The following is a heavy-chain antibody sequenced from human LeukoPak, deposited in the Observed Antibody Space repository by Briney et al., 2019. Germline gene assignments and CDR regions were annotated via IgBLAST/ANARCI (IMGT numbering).Heavy chain of an antibody. CDR3: ARGYWQLEV. D-gene: IGHD2-8*02. Sequence: GGSLRLSCEASGFSFSEYWMSWVRQATGKGLEWVASTNPDGNEKYYVDSVKGRFTISRDNAKESVYLQMNRQRAEDTAVYYCARGYWQLEVWGQGTTVTVSS. CDR2: TNPDGNEK. V-gene: IGHV3-7*01. J-gene: IGHJ6*02. CDR1: GFSFSEYW.